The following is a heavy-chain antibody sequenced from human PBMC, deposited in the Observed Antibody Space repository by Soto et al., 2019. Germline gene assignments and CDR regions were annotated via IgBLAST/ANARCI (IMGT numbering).Heavy chain of an antibody. CDR3: ARERADYEYFDY. CDR2: ISYSGST. D-gene: IGHD4-17*01. CDR1: GGSISDYY. J-gene: IGHJ4*02. Sequence: QVQLQESGPGLVKPSETLSLTCTVSGGSISDYYWNWIRQPPGKGLEWIGYISYSGSTNYNPSLMSRVTISVDMSKNQFSLKLSSVTAADTAVFYCARERADYEYFDYWGQGTLVTVSS. V-gene: IGHV4-59*01.